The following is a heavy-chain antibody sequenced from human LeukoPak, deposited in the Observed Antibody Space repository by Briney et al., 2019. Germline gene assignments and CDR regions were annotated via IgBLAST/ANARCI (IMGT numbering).Heavy chain of an antibody. D-gene: IGHD3-16*01. CDR1: GYTFTSYD. J-gene: IGHJ6*03. Sequence: WASVKVSCKASGYTFTSYDINWVRQATGQGLEWMGWMNPNSGNTGYAQKFQGRVTMTRNTSISTAYMELSSLRSEDTAVYYCARGGGGIRNTLNVLRTPAYYYYYMDVWGKGTTVTVSS. V-gene: IGHV1-8*01. CDR3: ARGGGGIRNTLNVLRTPAYYYYYMDV. CDR2: MNPNSGNT.